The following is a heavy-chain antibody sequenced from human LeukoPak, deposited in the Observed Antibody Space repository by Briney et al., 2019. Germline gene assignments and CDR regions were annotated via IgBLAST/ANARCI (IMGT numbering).Heavy chain of an antibody. D-gene: IGHD2-15*01. CDR1: GGSISSSSYY. J-gene: IGHJ4*02. V-gene: IGHV4-39*01. Sequence: SETLSLTCTVSGGSISSSSYYWGWIRQPPGKGLEWIGSIYYSGSTYYNPSLKSRVTISVDTSKNQFSPKLSSVTAADTAVYYCARLDIVVVVAALRAPNDYWSQGTLVTVSS. CDR3: ARLDIVVVVAALRAPNDY. CDR2: IYYSGST.